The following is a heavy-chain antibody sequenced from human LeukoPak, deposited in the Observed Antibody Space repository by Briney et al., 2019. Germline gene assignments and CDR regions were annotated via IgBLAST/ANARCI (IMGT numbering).Heavy chain of an antibody. CDR1: GYTFTSYD. V-gene: IGHV1-8*01. CDR2: MNPNSGNT. J-gene: IGHJ4*02. CDR3: ARDAVRGGMITFGGVHRYFDY. D-gene: IGHD3-16*01. Sequence: SVKVSCKASGYTFTSYDINWVRQATGQGLEWMGWMNPNSGNTNYAQKFQGRVTMTRDTSISTANMELSRLRSDDTAVYYCARDAVRGGMITFGGVHRYFDYWGQGSLVTVSS.